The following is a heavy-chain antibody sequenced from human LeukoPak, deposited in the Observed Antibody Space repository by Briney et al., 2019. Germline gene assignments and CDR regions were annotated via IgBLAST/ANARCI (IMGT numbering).Heavy chain of an antibody. CDR1: GFSLGTRGVG. V-gene: IGHV2-5*02. Sequence: SGPTLMQPTPTLTLTCTFSGFSLGTRGVGVGWIRQPPVKALEWLSLNDWDEDKRYSPSLHSSLTITKDTSKNQVVLSMTGMDPVDTATYYCAHRWVGSSWYWVYFDYWGPGTLVTVSS. J-gene: IGHJ4*02. CDR2: NDWDEDK. CDR3: AHRWVGSSWYWVYFDY. D-gene: IGHD6-13*01.